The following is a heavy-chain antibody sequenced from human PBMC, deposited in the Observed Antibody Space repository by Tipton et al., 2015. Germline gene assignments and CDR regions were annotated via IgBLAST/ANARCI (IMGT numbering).Heavy chain of an antibody. CDR2: ISYTETS. Sequence: TLSLTCTVSGASVSSGPYYWSWIRQPPGKGLQWIGYISYTETSHYNPSLKSRVTISVDSSKNQFSLKLTSVTAADTAVYYCARLTGDYYDSATYDPTYIDYWGQGILVSVSS. D-gene: IGHD3-22*01. CDR3: ARLTGDYYDSATYDPTYIDY. CDR1: GASVSSGPYY. V-gene: IGHV4-61*01. J-gene: IGHJ4*02.